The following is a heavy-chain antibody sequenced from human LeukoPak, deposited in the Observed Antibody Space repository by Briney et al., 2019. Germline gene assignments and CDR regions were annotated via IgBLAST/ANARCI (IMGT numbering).Heavy chain of an antibody. D-gene: IGHD6-19*01. V-gene: IGHV3-7*01. J-gene: IGHJ4*02. Sequence: PGGSLRLSCAASGFTFSSSWMTGVRQAPGKGLEWVANMKQDGSEKYYVDSVKGRFTISRDNAKNSLYLQMNRLRAEDTAVYYCARSLAGPSGYFDYWGRGTLVTVFS. CDR3: ARSLAGPSGYFDY. CDR1: GFTFSSSW. CDR2: MKQDGSEK.